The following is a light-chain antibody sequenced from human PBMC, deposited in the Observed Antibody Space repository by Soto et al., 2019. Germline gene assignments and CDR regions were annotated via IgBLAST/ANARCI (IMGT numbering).Light chain of an antibody. V-gene: IGKV3-11*01. CDR2: DAS. Sequence: EIVLTQSPATLSLSPGERATLSCRASQSVSTYLAWYQQKPGQAPRLLVYDASNRATGTPARFSGSGSGTDFTLTITSLEPADFAVYYCQKRSNWPRTFGQGTKVDIK. CDR1: QSVSTY. CDR3: QKRSNWPRT. J-gene: IGKJ1*01.